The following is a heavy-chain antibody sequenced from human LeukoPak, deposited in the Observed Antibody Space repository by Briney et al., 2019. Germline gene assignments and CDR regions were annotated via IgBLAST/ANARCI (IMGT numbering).Heavy chain of an antibody. V-gene: IGHV1-18*01. CDR1: GYTFISYG. D-gene: IGHD3-22*01. CDR3: ARVRYDSSGYYYVDY. CDR2: ISAYNGNT. J-gene: IGHJ4*02. Sequence: ASVKVSCKASGYTFISYGISWVRQAPGQGLEWMGWISAYNGNTNYAQKLQGRVTMTTDTSTSTVCMELRSLRSDDTAVYYCARVRYDSSGYYYVDYWGQGTLVTVSS.